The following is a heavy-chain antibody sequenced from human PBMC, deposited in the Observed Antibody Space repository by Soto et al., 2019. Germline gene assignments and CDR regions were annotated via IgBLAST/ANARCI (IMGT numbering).Heavy chain of an antibody. CDR3: TRAIAGGYGHTALDY. V-gene: IGHV1-18*01. D-gene: IGHD5-18*01. CDR1: GYTFNTFG. J-gene: IGHJ4*02. CDR2: IYVYNGNT. Sequence: QVQLVQSGVEVKKPGASVRVSCTSSGYTFNTFGISWVRQAPGQGLEWMGWIYVYNGNTDYAQKFQGRVTMXXDXSXXTAYMELRSLRSDDTATYFCTRAIAGGYGHTALDYWGQGTLVTVSS.